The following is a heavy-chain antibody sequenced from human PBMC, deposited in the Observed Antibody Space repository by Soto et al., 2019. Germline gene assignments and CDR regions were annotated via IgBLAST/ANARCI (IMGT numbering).Heavy chain of an antibody. J-gene: IGHJ4*02. CDR2: ISYDGGKK. CDR1: GFNFSSYA. Sequence: GGSLRLSCAASGFNFSSYAMHWVRQAPGKGLEWVAVISYDGGKKYYADSVKGRFTISRDNSKNTLYVEVNSLSAEDTAVYYCAREGQPAAGTTPHNWGQGTLVTVSS. CDR3: AREGQPAAGTTPHN. V-gene: IGHV3-30*04. D-gene: IGHD6-13*01.